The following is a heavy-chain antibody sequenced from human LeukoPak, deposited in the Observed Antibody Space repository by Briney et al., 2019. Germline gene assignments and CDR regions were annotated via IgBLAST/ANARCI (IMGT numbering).Heavy chain of an antibody. CDR1: GFTFSSYA. V-gene: IGHV3-23*01. J-gene: IGHJ4*02. D-gene: IGHD2-15*01. Sequence: GGSLRLSCAASGFTFSSYAMSWVRQAPGKGLEWDSAISGSGGSTYYADSVKGRFTISRDNSKNTLYLQMNSLRAEDTAVYYCAKETNIVVVVAAFDYWGQGTLVTVSS. CDR2: ISGSGGST. CDR3: AKETNIVVVVAAFDY.